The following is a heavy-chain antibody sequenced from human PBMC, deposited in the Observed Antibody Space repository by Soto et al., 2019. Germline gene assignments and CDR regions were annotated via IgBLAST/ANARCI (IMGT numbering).Heavy chain of an antibody. V-gene: IGHV6-1*01. CDR3: ARDPVTAADYFDY. Sequence: PSQTLSLTCVISGDSVSSNSATWNLIRQSPSGGLEWLGRTYYRSKWYYDYAVSVKSRITINPDTSKNQFSLQLNSVTPEDTAVFYCARDPVTAADYFDYWGPGTLVTVSS. CDR1: GDSVSSNSAT. J-gene: IGHJ4*02. D-gene: IGHD6-13*01. CDR2: TYYRSKWYY.